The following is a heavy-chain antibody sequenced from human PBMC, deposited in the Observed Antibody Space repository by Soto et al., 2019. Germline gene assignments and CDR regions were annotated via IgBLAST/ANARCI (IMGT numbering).Heavy chain of an antibody. J-gene: IGHJ4*02. CDR2: ISSSSNTI. V-gene: IGHV3-48*02. CDR1: GFTLSTYS. CDR3: ARDYHDSSGYYKPHDY. D-gene: IGHD3-22*01. Sequence: PRGSLRLSCAASGFTLSTYSMDCVRQAPGNGLDWFSYISSSSNTISYADSGKGRFTISRDNAKNSLYLQMNSLRDEDTAVYYCARDYHDSSGYYKPHDYWGQGTLVTVSS.